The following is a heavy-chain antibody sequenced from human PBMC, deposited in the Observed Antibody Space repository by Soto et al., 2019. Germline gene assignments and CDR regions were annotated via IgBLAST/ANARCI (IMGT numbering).Heavy chain of an antibody. CDR1: GFTFSNAW. CDR3: TTDRRVVGAPNGY. V-gene: IGHV3-15*01. CDR2: IKSKTDGGTT. D-gene: IGHD1-26*01. J-gene: IGHJ4*02. Sequence: VQLVESGGGLVKPGGSLRLSCAASGFTFSNAWMSWVRQAPGKGLEWVGRIKSKTDGGTTDYAAPVKGRFTISRDDSKNTLYLQMNSLKTEDTAVYYCTTDRRVVGAPNGYWGQGTLVTVSS.